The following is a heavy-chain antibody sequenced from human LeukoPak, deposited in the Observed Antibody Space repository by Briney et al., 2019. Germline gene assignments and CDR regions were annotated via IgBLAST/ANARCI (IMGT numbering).Heavy chain of an antibody. V-gene: IGHV3-23*01. Sequence: GGSLRLSCAASGFTLSSYAMSWVRQAPGKGLEWVSAISDTGDTYHADSVKGRFTISRDSSKNTLFLQMNRLRPEDAAVYYCAKAPVTTCRGAFCYPFDYWGLGTLVTVSS. CDR3: AKAPVTTCRGAFCYPFDY. CDR2: ISDTGDT. J-gene: IGHJ4*02. CDR1: GFTLSSYA. D-gene: IGHD2-15*01.